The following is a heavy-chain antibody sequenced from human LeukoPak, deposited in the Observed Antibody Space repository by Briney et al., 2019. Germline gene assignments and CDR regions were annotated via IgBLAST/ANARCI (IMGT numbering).Heavy chain of an antibody. CDR1: GGSFSGYY. V-gene: IGHV4-34*01. D-gene: IGHD5-18*01. CDR3: ARYGYSFAK. Sequence: SETPSLTCAVYGGSFSGYYWSWIRQPPGKGLEWIGEINHSGSTNYNPSLKSRVTISVDTSKNQFSLKVSSVTAADTAVYYCARYGYSFAKWGQGTLVTVSS. J-gene: IGHJ4*02. CDR2: INHSGST.